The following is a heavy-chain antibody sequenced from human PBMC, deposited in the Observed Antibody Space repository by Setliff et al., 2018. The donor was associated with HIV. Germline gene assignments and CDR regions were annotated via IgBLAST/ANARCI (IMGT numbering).Heavy chain of an antibody. CDR2: TYYRSKWYN. J-gene: IGHJ4*02. D-gene: IGHD3-16*01. V-gene: IGHV6-1*01. CDR1: GDSVSSSSTT. Sequence: SQTLSLTCAISGDSVSSSSTTWNWIRQSPSRGLEWLGRTYYRSKWYNEYAPSVKSRITINPDTSKNQFSLHLSSVTPEDTAVYYCVRQFGYYFGYWGQGTLVTVSS. CDR3: VRQFGYYFGY.